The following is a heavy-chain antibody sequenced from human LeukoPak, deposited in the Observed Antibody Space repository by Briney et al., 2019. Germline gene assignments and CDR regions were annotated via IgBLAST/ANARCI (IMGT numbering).Heavy chain of an antibody. J-gene: IGHJ3*02. CDR2: MNPNSGNT. D-gene: IGHD1-26*01. Sequence: ASVKVSCKASGYTFTSYDINWVRQATGQGLEWMGWMNPNSGNTGYAQKFQGRVTMTRNISISTAYMELSSLRSEDTAVYYCARDLWGGARPAFDIWGQGTMVTVSS. CDR1: GYTFTSYD. V-gene: IGHV1-8*01. CDR3: ARDLWGGARPAFDI.